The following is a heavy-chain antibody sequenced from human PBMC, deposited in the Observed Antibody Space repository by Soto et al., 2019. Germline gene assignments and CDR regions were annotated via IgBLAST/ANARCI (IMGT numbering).Heavy chain of an antibody. V-gene: IGHV4-34*01. CDR2: INHSGST. CDR3: ARYWWGIAVAGRDDYDAFDI. Sequence: SETLSLTCAVYGGSFSGYYWSWIRQPPGKGLEWIGEINHSGSTNYNPSLKSRVTISVDTSKNQFSLKLSSVTAADTAVYYCARYWWGIAVAGRDDYDAFDIWGQGTMVTVSS. CDR1: GGSFSGYY. J-gene: IGHJ3*02. D-gene: IGHD6-19*01.